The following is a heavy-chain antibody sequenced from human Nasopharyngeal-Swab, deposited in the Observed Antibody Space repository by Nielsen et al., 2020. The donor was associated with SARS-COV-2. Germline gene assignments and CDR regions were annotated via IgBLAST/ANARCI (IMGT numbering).Heavy chain of an antibody. Sequence: ASVKVSCKASGYTFTSYYMHWVRQAPRQGLVWMGIINPSGGSTSYAQKFQGRVTMTRDTSTSTVYMELSSLRSEDTAVYYCARSAVVVPAAIVYYYYYMDVWGKGTTVTVSS. D-gene: IGHD2-2*01. CDR3: ARSAVVVPAAIVYYYYYMDV. CDR1: GYTFTSYY. V-gene: IGHV1-46*01. CDR2: INPSGGST. J-gene: IGHJ6*03.